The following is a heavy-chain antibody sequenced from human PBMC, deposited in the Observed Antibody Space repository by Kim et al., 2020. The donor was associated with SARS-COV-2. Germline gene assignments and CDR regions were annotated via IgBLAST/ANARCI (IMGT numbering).Heavy chain of an antibody. J-gene: IGHJ3*02. D-gene: IGHD6-13*01. CDR3: ARIKYSSSWYTKTVDAFDI. V-gene: IGHV3-11*03. Sequence: KGRFPISRDNVKNSLYLQLNSLRAEDTAVYYCARIKYSSSWYTKTVDAFDIWGQGTMVTVSS.